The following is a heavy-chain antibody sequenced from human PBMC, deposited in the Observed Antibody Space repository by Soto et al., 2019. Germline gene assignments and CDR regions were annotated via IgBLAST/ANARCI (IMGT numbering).Heavy chain of an antibody. D-gene: IGHD3-22*01. CDR1: GGTFSSYA. V-gene: IGHV1-69*01. CDR2: IIPIFGTA. CDR3: AREGASGSHIGY. J-gene: IGHJ4*02. Sequence: QVQLAQSGAEVKKPGSSVKVSCKASGGTFSSYAISWVRQAPGQGLEWMGGIIPIFGTANYAQKFQGGVTITADESTSTAYMELSSLRSEDRAVYYCAREGASGSHIGYWGQGTLVTVSS.